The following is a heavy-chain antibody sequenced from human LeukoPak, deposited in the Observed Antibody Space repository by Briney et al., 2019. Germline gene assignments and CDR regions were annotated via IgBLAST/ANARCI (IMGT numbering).Heavy chain of an antibody. J-gene: IGHJ4*02. Sequence: GESLRLSCAASGFPFLSYAMAWVRQAPGKGVEWVSGISGTGATAYYADSVKGRFTISRDNSKNTLFLQINSLRDEDTAVYYCAKGVPGWPYYFDYWGQGTLVTVSS. CDR1: GFPFLSYA. V-gene: IGHV3-23*01. CDR3: AKGVPGWPYYFDY. D-gene: IGHD6-19*01. CDR2: ISGTGATA.